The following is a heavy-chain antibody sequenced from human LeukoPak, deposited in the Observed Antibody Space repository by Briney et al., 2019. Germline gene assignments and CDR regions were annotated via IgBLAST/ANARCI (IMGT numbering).Heavy chain of an antibody. V-gene: IGHV1-18*01. J-gene: IGHJ5*01. CDR1: GYTFTSYG. CDR2: ISAYNGNT. D-gene: IGHD6-19*01. Sequence: ASVKASCKASGYTFTSYGISWVRQAPGQGLEWMGWISAYNGNTNYAQKLQGRVTMTEDTSTDTAYMELSSLRSEDTAVYYCASDQRASGFTSWFDSWGQGTLVTVSS. CDR3: ASDQRASGFTSWFDS.